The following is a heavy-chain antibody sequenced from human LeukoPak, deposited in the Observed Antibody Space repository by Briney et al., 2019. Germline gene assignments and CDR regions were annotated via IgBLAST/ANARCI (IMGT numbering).Heavy chain of an antibody. CDR1: GGSISSSSYY. D-gene: IGHD3-9*01. Sequence: SETLSLTCTVSGGSISSSSYYWSWIRQPPGKGLEWIGYIYYSGSTNYNPSLKSRVTISVDTSKNQFSLKLSSVTAADTAVYYCARVGVLRYFDWLAVGAFDIWGQGTMVTVSS. J-gene: IGHJ3*02. CDR3: ARVGVLRYFDWLAVGAFDI. CDR2: IYYSGST. V-gene: IGHV4-61*01.